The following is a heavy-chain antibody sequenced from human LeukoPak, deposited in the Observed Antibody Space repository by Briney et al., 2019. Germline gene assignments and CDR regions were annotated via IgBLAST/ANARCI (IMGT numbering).Heavy chain of an antibody. CDR3: ARAYSERYGLGYYYMDV. Sequence: PGGSLRLSCAASGFTFSSYSMLRVRQAPGKGLEWVSYISSSSSTIYYADSVKGRFTISRDNAKKSVSLQMNSLRAEDTAVYYCARAYSERYGLGYYYMDVWGKGTTVTISS. CDR2: ISSSSSTI. D-gene: IGHD1-26*01. CDR1: GFTFSSYS. V-gene: IGHV3-48*04. J-gene: IGHJ6*03.